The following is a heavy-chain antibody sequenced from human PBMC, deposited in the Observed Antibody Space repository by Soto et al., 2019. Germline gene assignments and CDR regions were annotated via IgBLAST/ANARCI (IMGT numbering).Heavy chain of an antibody. CDR3: ARDLPVGNWFDP. CDR2: IYYSGST. D-gene: IGHD2-2*01. CDR1: GGSISSGGYY. Sequence: QVQLQESGPGLVKPSQTLSLTCTVSGGSISSGGYYWSWFRQHPGKGLEWIGYIYYSGSTYYNPSLKSRVTISVDTSKNQFSLKLSSVTAADTAVYYCARDLPVGNWFDPWGQGTLVTVSS. V-gene: IGHV4-31*03. J-gene: IGHJ5*02.